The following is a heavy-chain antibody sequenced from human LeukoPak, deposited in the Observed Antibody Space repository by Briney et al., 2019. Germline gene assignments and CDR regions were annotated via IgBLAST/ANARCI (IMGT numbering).Heavy chain of an antibody. CDR2: VNRDGTEK. Sequence: GGSLRLSCAASGSALSSYAMTWVRQAPGKGLEWVANVNRDGTEKKFLASVEGRFTVSRDNAKKSLDLQMNSLRPQDTAVYFCVKGDWYFEYWGQGILVTVSP. V-gene: IGHV3-7*05. D-gene: IGHD2-21*01. CDR3: VKGDWYFEY. J-gene: IGHJ4*02. CDR1: GSALSSYA.